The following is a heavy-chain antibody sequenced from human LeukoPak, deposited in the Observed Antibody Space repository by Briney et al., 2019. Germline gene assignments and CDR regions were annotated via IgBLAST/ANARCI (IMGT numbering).Heavy chain of an antibody. J-gene: IGHJ4*02. Sequence: GESLKISFKGSGYSFSTYWIGWVRPMPGKGLEWMGIIYPGDSDTRYSPSFQGQVTISADKSISTAYLQWSSLKASDTAMYYCVSSSGYYRFDYWGQGTLVTVSS. CDR2: IYPGDSDT. CDR3: VSSSGYYRFDY. D-gene: IGHD3-22*01. V-gene: IGHV5-51*01. CDR1: GYSFSTYW.